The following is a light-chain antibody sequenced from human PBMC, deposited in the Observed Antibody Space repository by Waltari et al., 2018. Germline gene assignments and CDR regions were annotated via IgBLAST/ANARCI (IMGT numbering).Light chain of an antibody. V-gene: IGKV3-11*01. CDR3: QQRTNWPLT. CDR2: DAS. J-gene: IGKJ4*01. CDR1: QSVNYF. Sequence: EIVFTQSPATLSLSPGERATLSCRASQSVNYFLAWFQQKPGQAPRLLIYDASNRATGIPARFSGSGSGTDFTLTISSLEREDFAVYYCQQRTNWPLTFGGGTKVEIK.